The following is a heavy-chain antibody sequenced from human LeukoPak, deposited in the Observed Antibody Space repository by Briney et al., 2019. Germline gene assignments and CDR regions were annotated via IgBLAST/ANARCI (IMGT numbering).Heavy chain of an antibody. V-gene: IGHV1-2*02. Sequence: ASVKVSCKTSGYSFTDYYLHWVRQAPGQGLEWMGWINPNSGGTSAAQKFQGRVTMTRDTSITTVYMEVSWLTSDDTAIYYCARADRLHGGPYLIGPWGQGTLVTVSS. J-gene: IGHJ5*02. CDR1: GYSFTDYY. D-gene: IGHD2-21*01. CDR3: ARADRLHGGPYLIGP. CDR2: INPNSGGT.